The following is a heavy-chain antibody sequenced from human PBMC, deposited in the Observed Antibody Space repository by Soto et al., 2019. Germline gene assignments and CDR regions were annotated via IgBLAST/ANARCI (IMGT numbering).Heavy chain of an antibody. CDR3: AKETQANLGTGGFDY. CDR1: GFTFDDYA. D-gene: IGHD7-27*01. Sequence: EVQLVESGGGLTQPGRSLRLSCAASGFTFDDYAMHWVRQAPGKGLEWVSGVSWNSGSIGYADSVKGRFTISRDNAKNSLYLQINSLRTEDTDLYYCAKETQANLGTGGFDYWGQGTLVTVSS. CDR2: VSWNSGSI. J-gene: IGHJ4*02. V-gene: IGHV3-9*01.